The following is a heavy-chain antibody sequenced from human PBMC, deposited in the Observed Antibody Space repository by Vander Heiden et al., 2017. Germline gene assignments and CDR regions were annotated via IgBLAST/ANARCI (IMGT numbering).Heavy chain of an antibody. CDR3: AREYPLGYCSSTSCYGFDY. J-gene: IGHJ4*02. D-gene: IGHD2-2*01. V-gene: IGHV1-2*02. Sequence: QVQLVQSGAEVKKPGASVKVSCKASGYTSTAHYLHWVRQAPGHGLEWMGWINPNSGGTNYAQKFQGRVTMTRDTSISTAYMELSRLRSDDTAVYYCAREYPLGYCSSTSCYGFDYWGQGTLVTVSS. CDR2: INPNSGGT. CDR1: GYTSTAHY.